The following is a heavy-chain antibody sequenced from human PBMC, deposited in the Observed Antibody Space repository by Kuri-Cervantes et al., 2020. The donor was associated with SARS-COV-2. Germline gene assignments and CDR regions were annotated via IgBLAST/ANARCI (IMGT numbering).Heavy chain of an antibody. Sequence: ASVKVSCKASGYTFTSYGISWVRQAPGQGLEWMGWISAYNGNTNYAQKLQGRVTMTIDTSTSTAYMELRSLRSDDTAVYYCARGGVRIAARLRDYYYGMDVWGQGTTVTVSS. CDR1: GYTFTSYG. V-gene: IGHV1-18*01. CDR3: ARGGVRIAARLRDYYYGMDV. J-gene: IGHJ6*02. CDR2: ISAYNGNT. D-gene: IGHD6-6*01.